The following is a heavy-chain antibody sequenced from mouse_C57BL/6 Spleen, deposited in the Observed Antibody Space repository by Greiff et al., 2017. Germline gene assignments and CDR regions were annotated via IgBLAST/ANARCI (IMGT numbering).Heavy chain of an antibody. D-gene: IGHD2-12*01. CDR3: VRIGSYYGYDEYYLDY. CDR2: IWTGGGT. V-gene: IGHV2-9-1*01. CDR1: GFSLTSYA. J-gene: IGHJ2*01. Sequence: VQLKESGPGLVAPSQSLSITCTVSGFSLTSYAISWVRQPPGKGLEWLGVIWTGGGTNYNSALKSRLSISKDNSKSQVFLKMNSLQTDDTARYYCVRIGSYYGYDEYYLDYWGQGTTLTVSS.